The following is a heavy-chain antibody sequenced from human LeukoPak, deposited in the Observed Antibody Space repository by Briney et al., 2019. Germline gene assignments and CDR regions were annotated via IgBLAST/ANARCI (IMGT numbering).Heavy chain of an antibody. CDR1: GFTFSSYS. Sequence: GGSLRLSCAASGFTFSSYSMNWVRQAPEKGLEWVSSISSSSSYIYYADSVKGRFTISRDNAKNSLYLQMNSLRAEDTAVYYCARDLLPDDAFDIWGQGTMVTVSS. CDR2: ISSSSSYI. J-gene: IGHJ3*02. V-gene: IGHV3-21*01. CDR3: ARDLLPDDAFDI.